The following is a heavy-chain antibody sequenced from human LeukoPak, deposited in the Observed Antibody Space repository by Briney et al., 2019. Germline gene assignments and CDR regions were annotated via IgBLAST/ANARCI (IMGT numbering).Heavy chain of an antibody. Sequence: GSSVKVSCKASGGTFSSYAISWVRQAPGQGLEWMGRIIPILGIANYAQKFQGRVTITADKSTSTAYIELSSLRPEDTAVYYCARGGLGVPAATYYYYGMDVWGQGTTVTVSS. V-gene: IGHV1-69*04. CDR1: GGTFSSYA. J-gene: IGHJ6*02. CDR2: IIPILGIA. D-gene: IGHD2-2*01. CDR3: ARGGLGVPAATYYYYGMDV.